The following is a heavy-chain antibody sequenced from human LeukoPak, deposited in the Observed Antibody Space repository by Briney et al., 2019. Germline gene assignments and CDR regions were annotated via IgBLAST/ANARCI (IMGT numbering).Heavy chain of an antibody. Sequence: SETLSLTCTVSGGSISSGDYYWSWIRQPPGKGLEWIGEINHSGSTNYNPSLKSRVTISVDTSKNQFSLKLSSVTAADTAVYYCARGLGRAGNIRSQKFDYWGQGTLVTVSS. V-gene: IGHV4-39*07. J-gene: IGHJ4*02. CDR3: ARGLGRAGNIRSQKFDY. D-gene: IGHD7-27*01. CDR2: INHSGST. CDR1: GGSISSGDYY.